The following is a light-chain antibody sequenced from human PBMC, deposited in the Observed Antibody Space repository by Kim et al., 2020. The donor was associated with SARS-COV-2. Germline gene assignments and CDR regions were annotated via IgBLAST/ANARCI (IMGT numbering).Light chain of an antibody. CDR2: DAS. CDR3: QQYDDLPLT. J-gene: IGKJ4*01. V-gene: IGKV1-33*01. CDR1: QDISNY. Sequence: DIQMTQSPSSLSASVGDRVTITCQASQDISNYLNWYQQKPGKAPKLLIYDASNLETGVPSRFSGSGSGTDFTFTISSLQSEDIATYYCQQYDDLPLTFGGGTKLE.